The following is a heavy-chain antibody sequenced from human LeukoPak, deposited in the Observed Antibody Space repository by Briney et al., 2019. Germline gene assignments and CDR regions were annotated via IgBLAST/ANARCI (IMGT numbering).Heavy chain of an antibody. V-gene: IGHV3-48*01. Sequence: GRSLRLSPAASGFTFSTYSMNWGRQAPGKGLEWVSYISSGSSTIYYADSVKGRFTISRDNAKNSLYLQMNSLRAEDTAVYYCANSAGGSGYYRPLDYWGQGTLVTVSS. J-gene: IGHJ4*02. CDR2: ISSGSSTI. CDR1: GFTFSTYS. CDR3: ANSAGGSGYYRPLDY. D-gene: IGHD3-22*01.